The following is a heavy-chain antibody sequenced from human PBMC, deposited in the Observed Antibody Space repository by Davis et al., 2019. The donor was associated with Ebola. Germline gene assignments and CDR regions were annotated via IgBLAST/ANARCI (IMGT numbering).Heavy chain of an antibody. Sequence: SVKVSCKASGGTFSSYAISWVRQAPGQGLEWMGGIIPIFGTANYAQKFQGRVTITADKSTSTAYMELSSLRSEDTAVYYCARDPGYCSGGSCLEALWGQGTLVTVSS. CDR3: ARDPGYCSGGSCLEAL. J-gene: IGHJ4*02. V-gene: IGHV1-69*06. CDR1: GGTFSSYA. CDR2: IIPIFGTA. D-gene: IGHD2-15*01.